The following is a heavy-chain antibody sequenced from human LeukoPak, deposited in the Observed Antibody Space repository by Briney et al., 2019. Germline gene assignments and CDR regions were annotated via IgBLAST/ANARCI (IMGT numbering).Heavy chain of an antibody. V-gene: IGHV4-59*01. Sequence: ASETLSLTCTVSGGSISSYYWSWIRQPPGKGLEWIGYNYYSGSTNYNPSLKSRVTISVDTSKNQFSLKLSSVTAADTAVYYCARAPRGAFDIWGQGTMVTVSS. CDR1: GGSISSYY. CDR2: NYYSGST. J-gene: IGHJ3*02. CDR3: ARAPRGAFDI.